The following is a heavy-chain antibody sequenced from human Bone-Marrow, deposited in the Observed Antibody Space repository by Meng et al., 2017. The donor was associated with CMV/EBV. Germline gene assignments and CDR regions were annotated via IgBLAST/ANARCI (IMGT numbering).Heavy chain of an antibody. J-gene: IGHJ3*02. D-gene: IGHD3-10*01. Sequence: ASVKASCMSSGYTFTGYYIHWVRQAPGQGLEWMGWINSNSGDTNYAQKFQGRVTMARDTSISTAYMELSRLRSDDTAVYYCARIMIRGVINDAFDIWGQGTMVTVSS. V-gene: IGHV1-2*02. CDR2: INSNSGDT. CDR1: GYTFTGYY. CDR3: ARIMIRGVINDAFDI.